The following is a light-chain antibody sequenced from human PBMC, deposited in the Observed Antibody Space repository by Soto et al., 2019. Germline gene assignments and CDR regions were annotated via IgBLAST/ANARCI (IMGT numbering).Light chain of an antibody. V-gene: IGLV2-14*03. Sequence: QSVLTQPASVSGSPGQSITISCTGTSSDVGAYGYVSWYQQHPDKAPKLMIYEVSYRPPGVSNRFSGSKSVNTATLTISGLQAEDEADYYCSSYTSSSTRVFGTGNKVPVL. CDR3: SSYTSSSTRV. CDR1: SSDVGAYGY. CDR2: EVS. J-gene: IGLJ1*01.